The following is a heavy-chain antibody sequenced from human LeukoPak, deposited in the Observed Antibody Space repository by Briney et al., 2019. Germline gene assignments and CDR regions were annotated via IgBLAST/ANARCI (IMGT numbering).Heavy chain of an antibody. D-gene: IGHD6-13*01. CDR3: ARLDGGIAAADYWFDP. CDR2: INHSGST. Sequence: ASETLSLTCAVYGGSFSGYYWSWIRQPPGKGLEWIGEINHSGSTNYNPSLKSRVTISVDTSKNQFSLKLSSVTAADTAVHYCARLDGGIAAADYWFDPWGQGTLVTVSS. V-gene: IGHV4-34*01. J-gene: IGHJ5*02. CDR1: GGSFSGYY.